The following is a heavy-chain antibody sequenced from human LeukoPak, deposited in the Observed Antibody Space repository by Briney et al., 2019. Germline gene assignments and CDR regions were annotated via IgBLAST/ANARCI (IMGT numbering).Heavy chain of an antibody. V-gene: IGHV3-66*02. CDR2: IYSGGST. CDR1: GFTVSSNY. Sequence: GGSLRLSCAASGFTVSSNYMSWVRQAPGKGLEWVSVIYSGGSTCYADSVKGRFTISRDNSKNTLYLQMNSLRAEDTAVYYCANSLTTDYYMDVWGKGTTVTVSS. CDR3: ANSLTTDYYMDV. D-gene: IGHD4-11*01. J-gene: IGHJ6*03.